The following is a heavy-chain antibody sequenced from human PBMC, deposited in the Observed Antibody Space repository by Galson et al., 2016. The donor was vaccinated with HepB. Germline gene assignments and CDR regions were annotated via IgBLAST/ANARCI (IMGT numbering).Heavy chain of an antibody. V-gene: IGHV5-51*01. D-gene: IGHD1-14*01. CDR2: IYPGDSET. Sequence: QSGAEVKKPGESLKISCKGSGYRFPGYWIGWVRQMPGRGLEWMGIIYPGDSETRYRPSFQGQVTFSADKSISTAYLNWGSLKASDTAMYYCAASLIPDDAFDVWGQGTMVTVSS. J-gene: IGHJ3*01. CDR1: GYRFPGYW. CDR3: AASLIPDDAFDV.